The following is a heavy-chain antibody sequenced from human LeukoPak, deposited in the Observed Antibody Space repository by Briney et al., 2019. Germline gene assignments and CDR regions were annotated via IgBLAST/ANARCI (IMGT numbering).Heavy chain of an antibody. CDR2: MNPNSGNT. J-gene: IGHJ4*02. D-gene: IGHD3-3*01. CDR1: GYTFTSYD. CDR3: ARVAGYDFWSGYYCFDY. V-gene: IGHV1-8*03. Sequence: ASVKVSCKASGYTFTSYDINWVRQATGQGLEWMGWMNPNSGNTGYAQKFQGRVTITRNTSISTAYMELSSLRSEDTAVYYCARVAGYDFWSGYYCFDYWGQGTLVTVSS.